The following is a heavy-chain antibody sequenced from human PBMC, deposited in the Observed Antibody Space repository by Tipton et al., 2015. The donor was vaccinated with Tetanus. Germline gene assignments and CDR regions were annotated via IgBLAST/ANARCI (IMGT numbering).Heavy chain of an antibody. V-gene: IGHV4-31*03. CDR3: ARGSRFWFDY. CDR1: FDSITTGGYY. Sequence: TLSLTCTVSFDSITTGGYYWTWIRQHPGKGLEWIGYILYTGSTYHNPSLKSRLTISVDTSKNQFSPNLSSVTAADTAVYYCARGSRFWFDYWGQGTLVTVSP. J-gene: IGHJ4*02. CDR2: ILYTGST.